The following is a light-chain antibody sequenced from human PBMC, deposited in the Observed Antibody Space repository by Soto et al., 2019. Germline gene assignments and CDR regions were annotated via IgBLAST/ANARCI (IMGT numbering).Light chain of an antibody. CDR2: DVS. J-gene: IGLJ2*01. Sequence: QSALTQPASVSGFPGQSITISCTGTSSDVGGYNYVSWYQQHPGKAPKLMIYDVSNRPSGVSNRFSGSKSGNTASLTISGLQAEDEADYYCSSYTSSSTRVFGGGTKVTVL. CDR3: SSYTSSSTRV. CDR1: SSDVGGYNY. V-gene: IGLV2-14*01.